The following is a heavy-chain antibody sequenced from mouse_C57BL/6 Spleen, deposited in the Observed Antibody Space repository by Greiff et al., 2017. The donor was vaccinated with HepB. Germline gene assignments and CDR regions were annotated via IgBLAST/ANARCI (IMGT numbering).Heavy chain of an antibody. CDR1: GYSITSGYY. CDR2: ISYDGSN. J-gene: IGHJ1*03. D-gene: IGHD1-1*01. Sequence: VQLQQSGPGLVKPSQSLSLTCSVTGYSITSGYYWNWIRQFPGNKLEWMGYISYDGSNNYNPSLKNRISITRDTSKNQFFLKLNSVTTEDTATYYCASLYGSSYGYWYFDVWGTGTTVTVSS. V-gene: IGHV3-6*01. CDR3: ASLYGSSYGYWYFDV.